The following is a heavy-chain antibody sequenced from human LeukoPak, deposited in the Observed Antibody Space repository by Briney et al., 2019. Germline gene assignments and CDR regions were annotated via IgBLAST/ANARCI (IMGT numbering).Heavy chain of an antibody. J-gene: IGHJ3*02. Sequence: GESLKISCKGSGYSFTSYWIGWVRQMPEKGLEWMGIIYPGDSDTRCSPSFQGQVTVSADKSISTAYLQWSSLKASDTAMYYCASPDPYYDSSGYTAFDIWGQGTMVTVSS. D-gene: IGHD3-22*01. CDR1: GYSFTSYW. CDR2: IYPGDSDT. V-gene: IGHV5-51*01. CDR3: ASPDPYYDSSGYTAFDI.